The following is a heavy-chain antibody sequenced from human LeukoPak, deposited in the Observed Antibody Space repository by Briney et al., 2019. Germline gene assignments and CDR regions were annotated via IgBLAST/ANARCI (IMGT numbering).Heavy chain of an antibody. CDR3: APDNSHSSGSITG. J-gene: IGHJ4*02. V-gene: IGHV3-48*04. CDR2: ISHTGSTM. CDR1: GFSFSSYS. Sequence: GGSLRLSCAASGFSFSSYSMNWVRQAPGKGLEWVSYISHTGSTMSYADSVKGRFTISRDNARNSLYLQMNSLRAEDTAVYYCAPDNSHSSGSITGWGQGTLVTVSS. D-gene: IGHD3-22*01.